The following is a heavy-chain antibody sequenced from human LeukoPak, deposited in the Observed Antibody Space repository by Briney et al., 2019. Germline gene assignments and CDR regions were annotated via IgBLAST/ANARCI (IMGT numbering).Heavy chain of an antibody. CDR3: ARPSFGGGAGLVAFDI. D-gene: IGHD2-21*01. J-gene: IGHJ3*02. V-gene: IGHV4-59*01. CDR1: GGSISSYY. Sequence: SETLSLTCTVSGGSISSYYWSWIRQPPGKGLEWIGYIYYSGSTNYNPSLKSRVTISVDTSKNQFSLKLSSVTAADTAVYYCARPSFGGGAGLVAFDIWGQGTMVTVSS. CDR2: IYYSGST.